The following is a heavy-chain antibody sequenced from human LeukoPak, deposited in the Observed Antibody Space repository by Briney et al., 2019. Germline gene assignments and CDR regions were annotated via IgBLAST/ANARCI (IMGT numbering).Heavy chain of an antibody. CDR1: GFTFSSYG. CDR3: ARAEYSSGPREDAFDI. V-gene: IGHV3-30*03. Sequence: GGSLRLSCAASGFTFSSYGMHWVRQAPGKGLEWVAVISYDGSNKYYADSVKGRFTISRDNSKNTLYLQMNSLRAEDTAVYYCARAEYSSGPREDAFDIWGQGTMVTVSS. D-gene: IGHD6-19*01. CDR2: ISYDGSNK. J-gene: IGHJ3*02.